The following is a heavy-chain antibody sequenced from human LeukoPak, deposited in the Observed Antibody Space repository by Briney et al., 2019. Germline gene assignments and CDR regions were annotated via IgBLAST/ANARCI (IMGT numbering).Heavy chain of an antibody. V-gene: IGHV3-7*01. D-gene: IGHD1-1*01. J-gene: IGHJ4*02. CDR1: GFNFRAYW. Sequence: PGGSLRLSCTTSGFNFRAYWMGWVRQAPGKGLEWVANIHQHGSKENYVDSVKGRFTISRDNAKNSLYLQMNSLRAEDTAVYYCASSTGTHDYWGQGTLVTVSS. CDR3: ASSTGTHDY. CDR2: IHQHGSKE.